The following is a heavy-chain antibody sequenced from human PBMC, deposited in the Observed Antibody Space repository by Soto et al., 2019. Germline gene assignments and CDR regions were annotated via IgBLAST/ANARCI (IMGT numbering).Heavy chain of an antibody. CDR3: AWAGIAVAGFDY. Sequence: VQLVESGGGVVQSGGSLRLSCAASGFTFSRYGMHWVRQAPGKGLEWVADIWYDGSNKYYADSVKGRFTISRDNFNNTLYLQMNSLRAGDMAVYYCAWAGIAVAGFDYWGQGTLVTVSS. CDR2: IWYDGSNK. D-gene: IGHD6-13*01. J-gene: IGHJ4*02. V-gene: IGHV3-33*01. CDR1: GFTFSRYG.